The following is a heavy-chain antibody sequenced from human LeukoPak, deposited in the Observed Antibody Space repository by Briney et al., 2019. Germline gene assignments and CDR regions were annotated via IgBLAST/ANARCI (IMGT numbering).Heavy chain of an antibody. CDR3: ATRYSSNWYFDY. J-gene: IGHJ4*02. D-gene: IGHD6-13*01. V-gene: IGHV4-4*07. CDR2: IHTSGST. Sequence: SETLSLTCTVSGDSISDYDWSWLRQPAGKGLEWIGHIHTSGSTNYNPSLKSRITMSVDTSKNQFSLRLSSVTAADTAVYYCATRYSSNWYFDYWGQGTLVTVSS. CDR1: GDSISDYD.